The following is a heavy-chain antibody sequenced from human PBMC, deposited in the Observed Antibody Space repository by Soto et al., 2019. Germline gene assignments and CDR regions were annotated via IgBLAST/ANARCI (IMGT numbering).Heavy chain of an antibody. CDR2: INHSGST. CDR3: ARDIVVVPAARPYNWFDP. CDR1: GGSFSGYY. J-gene: IGHJ5*02. Sequence: QVQLQQWGAGLLKPSETLSLTCAVYGGSFSGYYWSWIRQPPGKGLEWMGEINHSGSTNYNPSLKSRVTISVDTSKNQFSLKLSSVTAADTAVYYCARDIVVVPAARPYNWFDPWGQGTLVTVSS. D-gene: IGHD2-2*01. V-gene: IGHV4-34*01.